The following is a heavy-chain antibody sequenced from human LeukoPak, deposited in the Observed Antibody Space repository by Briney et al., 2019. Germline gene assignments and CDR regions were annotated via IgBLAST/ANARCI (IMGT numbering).Heavy chain of an antibody. J-gene: IGHJ5*02. CDR2: VYISVTT. CDR3: ARDLVTFTGYSGSGTYVNCFDP. Sequence: PSQTLSLTPTLSGVSISSYHCGFIRRSPAEGLWRIWRVYISVTTDSTPSLKSRVTMSVETSKNQFSLKLTSVTAADTAVYSCARDLVTFTGYSGSGTYVNCFDPWGQGTLVTVSS. V-gene: IGHV4-4*07. D-gene: IGHD3-10*01. CDR1: GVSISSYH.